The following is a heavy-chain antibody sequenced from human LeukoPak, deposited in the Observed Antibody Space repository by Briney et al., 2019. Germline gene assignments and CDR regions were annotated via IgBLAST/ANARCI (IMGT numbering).Heavy chain of an antibody. J-gene: IGHJ4*02. V-gene: IGHV4-39*01. Sequence: SETLSLTWTVSGGSISSSSYYWGWIRQPPGKGLEWIGSIYYSGSTYYNPSLKSRVTISVDTSKNQFSLKLSSVTAADTAVYYCARQEYGYSQHFDYWGQGTLVTVSS. CDR2: IYYSGST. D-gene: IGHD5-24*01. CDR1: GGSISSSSYY. CDR3: ARQEYGYSQHFDY.